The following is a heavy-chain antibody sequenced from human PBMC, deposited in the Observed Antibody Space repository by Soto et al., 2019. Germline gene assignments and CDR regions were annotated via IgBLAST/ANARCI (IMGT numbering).Heavy chain of an antibody. V-gene: IGHV4-30-2*01. D-gene: IGHD3-10*01. CDR3: ARGLGP. J-gene: IGHJ5*02. CDR2: IYHSGST. Sequence: SETLSLTCAVSGGSMSSGGYFWSWIRQPPGKGLEWTGYIYHSGSTYYNPSLKSRVTISVDRSKNQFSLKLSSVTAADTAVYYCARGLGPWGQGTLVTVSS. CDR1: GGSMSSGGYF.